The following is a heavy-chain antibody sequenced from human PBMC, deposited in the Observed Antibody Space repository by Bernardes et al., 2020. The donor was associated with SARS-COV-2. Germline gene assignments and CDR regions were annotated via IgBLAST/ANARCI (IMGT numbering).Heavy chain of an antibody. J-gene: IGHJ6*02. D-gene: IGHD5-12*01. CDR1: DGSISSGSYY. Sequence: SEPLSLTCTVSDGSISSGSYYWSWIRQPAGKGLECIGRIYTSGSTNYNPSLEGRVTISLDTPKNQFSLRLNSVTAADTAVYYCARDWLQDYGLDVWGQGITVTVSS. CDR2: IYTSGST. CDR3: ARDWLQDYGLDV. V-gene: IGHV4-61*02.